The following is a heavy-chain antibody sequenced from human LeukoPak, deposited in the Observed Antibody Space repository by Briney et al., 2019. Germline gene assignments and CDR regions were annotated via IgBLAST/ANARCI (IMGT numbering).Heavy chain of an antibody. CDR2: IKQDGSEK. D-gene: IGHD6-13*01. CDR3: AREIGSSSWYREPTPYLDYCYYMDV. CDR1: GFTFSSYW. J-gene: IGHJ6*03. Sequence: PGGSLRLSCAASGFTFSSYWMSWVRQAPGKGLEWVANIKQDGSEKYYVDSVKGRFTISRDNAKNSLYLQMNSLRAEDTAVYYCAREIGSSSWYREPTPYLDYCYYMDVWGKGTTVTVSS. V-gene: IGHV3-7*01.